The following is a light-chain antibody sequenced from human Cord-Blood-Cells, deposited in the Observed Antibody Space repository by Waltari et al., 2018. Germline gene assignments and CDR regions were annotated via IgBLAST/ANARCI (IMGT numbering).Light chain of an antibody. CDR3: CSYAGSYTLV. CDR1: SSDVGGYSY. Sequence: QPALTQPRSVSGSPGQAVTISCTGTSSDVGGYSYVAWYQQHPVKAPKLMIYDVSKRPSGVPVRFSGSKSGNTASLTISGLQSEDEADYYCCSYAGSYTLVFGGGTKRTVL. J-gene: IGLJ2*01. V-gene: IGLV2-11*01. CDR2: DVS.